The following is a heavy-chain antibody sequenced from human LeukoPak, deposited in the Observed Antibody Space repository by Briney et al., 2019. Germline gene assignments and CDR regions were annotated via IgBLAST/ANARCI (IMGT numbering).Heavy chain of an antibody. J-gene: IGHJ4*02. CDR1: GFAFDEHG. V-gene: IGHV3-20*04. CDR2: INWSGGST. Sequence: PAGSLRLSCTASGFAFDEHGMSWVRQVPGKGLEWDSGINWSGGSTGYADPLRGRFTISRDNAKNSLYLQMDSLRAEDTALYYCARAPITSPFYFDSGGQGTLVTVSS. CDR3: ARAPITSPFYFDS. D-gene: IGHD2-2*01.